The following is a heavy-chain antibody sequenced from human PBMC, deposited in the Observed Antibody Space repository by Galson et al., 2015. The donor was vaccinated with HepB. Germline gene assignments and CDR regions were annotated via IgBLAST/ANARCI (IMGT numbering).Heavy chain of an antibody. CDR1: GDSVSNISTA. Sequence: CAISGDSVSNISTAWNRIRQSPSRGLEWLGRTYYRSKWYNDYAVSVKSRITISPDTSKNQFSLQLNSVTPEDTAVYYCARDRGGGGYYATGSKGYYFDYWGQGTLVTVSS. CDR2: TYYRSKWYN. CDR3: ARDRGGGGYYATGSKGYYFDY. D-gene: IGHD3-3*01. V-gene: IGHV6-1*01. J-gene: IGHJ4*02.